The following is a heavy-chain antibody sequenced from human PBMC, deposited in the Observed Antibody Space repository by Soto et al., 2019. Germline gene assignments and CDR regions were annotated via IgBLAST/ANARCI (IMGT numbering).Heavy chain of an antibody. D-gene: IGHD6-13*01. V-gene: IGHV1-8*01. Sequence: GASVKVSCKASGYTFTSYDINWVRQATGQGLEWMGWMNPNSGNTGYAQKFQGRVTMTRNTSISTAYMELSSLRSEDTAVYYCARFGSAAAGTLYGMDVWGQGTTVTVSS. CDR3: ARFGSAAAGTLYGMDV. CDR2: MNPNSGNT. CDR1: GYTFTSYD. J-gene: IGHJ6*02.